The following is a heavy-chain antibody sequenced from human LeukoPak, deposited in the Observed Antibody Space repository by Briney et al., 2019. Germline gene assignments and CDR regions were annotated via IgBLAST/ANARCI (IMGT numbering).Heavy chain of an antibody. CDR2: IYYSGST. CDR1: GGSISGYY. J-gene: IGHJ4*02. Sequence: PSETLSLTCTVSGGSISGYYRTWIRQPPGKGLEYIGYIYYSGSTNHNPSLKSRVTISVDTSKNQFALKGSSVTAADTAVYYCARGRYTFDYWGQGTLVTVSS. CDR3: ARGRYTFDY. V-gene: IGHV4-59*01. D-gene: IGHD1-1*01.